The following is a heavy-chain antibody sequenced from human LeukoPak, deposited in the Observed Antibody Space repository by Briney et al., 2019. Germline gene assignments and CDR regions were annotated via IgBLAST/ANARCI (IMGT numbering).Heavy chain of an antibody. CDR2: IYYSGST. CDR3: ARERGAY. D-gene: IGHD1-26*01. V-gene: IGHV4-59*01. CDR1: SGSISSYY. Sequence: SETLSLTCTVSSGSISSYYWSWIRQPPGKGLEWIGYIYYSGSTNYNPSLKSRVTISVDTSKNQFSLKLSSVTAADTAVYYCARERGAYWGQGTLVTVSS. J-gene: IGHJ4*02.